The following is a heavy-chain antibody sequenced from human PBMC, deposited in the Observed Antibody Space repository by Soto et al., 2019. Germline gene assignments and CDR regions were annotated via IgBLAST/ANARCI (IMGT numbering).Heavy chain of an antibody. J-gene: IGHJ4*02. CDR1: GGSISSGDSC. CDR2: IYDGGTT. V-gene: IGHV4-30-4*01. Sequence: QVQLQESGPGLVKPSQTLSLTCTVSGGSISSGDSCWSWIRQPPDKGLEWIGHIYDGGTTYSNPSRESRITKSPTTAKTPVSLKLSSVSAEDTTVYYCARGPSGDKVDYWGQGTLVTVSS. D-gene: IGHD7-27*01. CDR3: ARGPSGDKVDY.